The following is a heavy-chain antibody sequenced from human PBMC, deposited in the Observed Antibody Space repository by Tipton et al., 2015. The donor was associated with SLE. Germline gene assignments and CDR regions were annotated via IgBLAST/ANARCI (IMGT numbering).Heavy chain of an antibody. J-gene: IGHJ4*02. CDR2: LYTRGST. CDR3: ARGEGADPLDY. V-gene: IGHV4-61*02. CDR1: GGSISSGSYY. D-gene: IGHD4/OR15-4a*01. Sequence: TLSLTCTVSGGSISSGSYYWSWIRQPAGKGLEWIGRLYTRGSTNYNPPLKGRATISVDTSKNQFSLKLSSVTAADTAVYYCARGEGADPLDYWGQGTLVTVSS.